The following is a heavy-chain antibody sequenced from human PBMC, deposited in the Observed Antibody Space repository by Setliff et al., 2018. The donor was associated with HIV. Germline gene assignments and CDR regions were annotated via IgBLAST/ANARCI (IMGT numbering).Heavy chain of an antibody. CDR1: GYNFVDYS. V-gene: IGHV5-51*01. CDR3: ARPRGFKATTRLDF. J-gene: IGHJ4*02. D-gene: IGHD3-3*01. CDR2: IYPVDSET. Sequence: GESLKISCQGSGYNFVDYSIAWVRQVPGKGLEWMGIIYPVDSETRYSPSFQGQVTISADKSINTAYLQWTTLKASDSAMYYCARPRGFKATTRLDFWGPGTLVTVSS.